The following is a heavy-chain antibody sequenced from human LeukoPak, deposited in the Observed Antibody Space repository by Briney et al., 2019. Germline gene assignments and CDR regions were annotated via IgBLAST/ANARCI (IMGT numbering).Heavy chain of an antibody. J-gene: IGHJ4*02. CDR2: ISYDGSNK. CDR1: GFTFSSYG. CDR3: AKVMPGYGDFDY. V-gene: IGHV3-30*18. Sequence: GGSLRLSCAASGFTFSSYGMHWVRQAPGKGLEWVAVISYDGSNKYYADSVKGRFTISRDNSKNTLYLQMNSLRAEDTAVYYCAKVMPGYGDFDYWGQGTLVTVSS. D-gene: IGHD4-17*01.